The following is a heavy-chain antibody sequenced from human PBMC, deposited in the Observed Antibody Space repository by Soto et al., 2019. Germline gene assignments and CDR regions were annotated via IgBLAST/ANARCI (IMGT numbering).Heavy chain of an antibody. CDR3: ARHITTGDYSGWDNWFDP. J-gene: IGHJ5*02. CDR1: GGSISSYY. CDR2: IYYSGST. D-gene: IGHD4-17*01. Sequence: SETLSLTCTVSGGSISSYYWSWIRQPPGKGLEWIGYIYYSGSTNYNPSLKSRVTISVDTSKNQFSLKLSSVTAADTAVYYCARHITTGDYSGWDNWFDPWGQGTLVTVSS. V-gene: IGHV4-59*08.